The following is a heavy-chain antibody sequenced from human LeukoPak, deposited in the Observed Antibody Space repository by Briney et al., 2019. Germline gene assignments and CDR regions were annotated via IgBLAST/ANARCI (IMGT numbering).Heavy chain of an antibody. V-gene: IGHV3-30*02. J-gene: IGHJ4*02. CDR2: IRYDGSNK. Sequence: QTGGSLRLSCAASGFTFSSYGMHWVRQAPGKGLEWVAFIRYDGSNKYYADSVKGRFTISRDNSKNTLYLQMNSLRAEDTAVYYCAKVGSRYDYVWERKDYWGQGTLVTVSS. CDR3: AKVGSRYDYVWERKDY. CDR1: GFTFSSYG. D-gene: IGHD3-16*01.